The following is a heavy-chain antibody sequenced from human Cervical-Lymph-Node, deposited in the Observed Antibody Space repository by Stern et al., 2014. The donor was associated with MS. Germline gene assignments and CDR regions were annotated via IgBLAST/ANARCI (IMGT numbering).Heavy chain of an antibody. V-gene: IGHV1-69*01. Sequence: VHLVESGAEVKKPGSSVKVSCKASGGTFSSYAISWVRQAPGQGLEWMGGIIPIFGTANYAQKFQGRVTITADESTSTAYMELSSLRSEDTAVYYCARDESRSGYYPGSNYYYYYGMDVWGQGTTVTVSS. D-gene: IGHD3-3*01. CDR2: IIPIFGTA. J-gene: IGHJ6*02. CDR1: GGTFSSYA. CDR3: ARDESRSGYYPGSNYYYYYGMDV.